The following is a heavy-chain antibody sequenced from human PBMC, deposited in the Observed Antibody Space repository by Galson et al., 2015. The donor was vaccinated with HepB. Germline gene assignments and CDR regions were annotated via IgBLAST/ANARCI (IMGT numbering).Heavy chain of an antibody. CDR2: IKSKTDGGTT. Sequence: SLRLSCAASGFTFSNAWMNWVRQAPGKGLEWVGRIKSKTDGGTTDYAAPVKGRFTISRDDSKNTLYLQMNSLKTEDTAVYYCTTSITMIVAPSPDDAFDIWGQGTMVTVSS. CDR3: TTSITMIVAPSPDDAFDI. D-gene: IGHD3-22*01. CDR1: GFTFSNAW. J-gene: IGHJ3*02. V-gene: IGHV3-15*07.